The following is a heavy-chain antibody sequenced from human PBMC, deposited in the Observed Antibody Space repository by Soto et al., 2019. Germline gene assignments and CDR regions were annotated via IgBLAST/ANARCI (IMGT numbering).Heavy chain of an antibody. J-gene: IGHJ4*02. CDR2: IYEGGRT. Sequence: SETLSLTCTVSGGSVSSADWNWSWIRQTPGKGLEWIGHIYEGGRTYSNPSLISRATISLDTSKNLFSLNLKSVTAADTAVYYCTRGPSGDKVDFWGQGLLVTVSS. D-gene: IGHD7-27*01. CDR1: GGSVSSADWN. V-gene: IGHV4-30-4*08. CDR3: TRGPSGDKVDF.